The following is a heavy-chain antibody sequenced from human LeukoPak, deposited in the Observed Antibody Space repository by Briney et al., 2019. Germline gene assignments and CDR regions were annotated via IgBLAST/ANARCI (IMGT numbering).Heavy chain of an antibody. D-gene: IGHD3-3*01. CDR1: GFTFSSYG. CDR2: ISYDGSNK. V-gene: IGHV3-30*03. Sequence: GGSLRLSCAASGFTFSSYGMHWVRQAPGKGLEWVAVISYDGSNKYYADSVKGRFTISRDNSKNTLYLQMNSLRAEDTAVYYCARGRVASGYYHYYYYYYGMDVWGQGTTVTVSS. J-gene: IGHJ6*02. CDR3: ARGRVASGYYHYYYYYYGMDV.